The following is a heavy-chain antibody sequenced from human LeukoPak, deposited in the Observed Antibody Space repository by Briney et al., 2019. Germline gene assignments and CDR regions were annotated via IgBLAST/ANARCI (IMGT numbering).Heavy chain of an antibody. V-gene: IGHV1-69*13. CDR2: IIPIFGTA. Sequence: SVKVSCKASRGTFSSYAISWVRQAPGQGLEWMGGIIPIFGTANYAQKFQGRVTITADESTSTAYMELSSLRSEDTAVYYCATDNGYYYDSSGYWVYWGQGTLVTVSS. D-gene: IGHD3-22*01. J-gene: IGHJ4*02. CDR3: ATDNGYYYDSSGYWVY. CDR1: RGTFSSYA.